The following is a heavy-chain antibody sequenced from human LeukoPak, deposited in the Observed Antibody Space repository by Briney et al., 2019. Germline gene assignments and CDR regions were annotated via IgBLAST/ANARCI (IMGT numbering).Heavy chain of an antibody. V-gene: IGHV1-24*01. J-gene: IGHJ4*02. CDR2: FEPEDGET. D-gene: IGHD3-22*01. CDR3: ATDLERDYDSSKN. CDR1: GYTLTELS. Sequence: ASVKVSCKVSGYTLTELSMHWVRQAPGKGLEWMGGFEPEDGETIYAQKFQGRVTMTEDTSTDTAYMELSSLRSEDTAVYYCATDLERDYDSSKNWGQGTLVTVSS.